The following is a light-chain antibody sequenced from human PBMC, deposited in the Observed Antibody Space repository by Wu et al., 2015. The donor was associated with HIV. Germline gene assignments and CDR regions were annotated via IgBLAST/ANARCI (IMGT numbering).Light chain of an antibody. V-gene: IGKV3D-20*02. CDR2: DAS. CDR3: QQRGNWPLT. J-gene: IGKJ4*01. CDR1: QSITSNY. Sequence: EIVLTQSPGTLSLSPGERATLSCRASQSITSNYLTWYQQKPGQAPRLLIYDASNRATGISARFSGSGSGTDFTLTISSLEPEDFAVYYCQQRGNWPLTFGGGTKVEIK.